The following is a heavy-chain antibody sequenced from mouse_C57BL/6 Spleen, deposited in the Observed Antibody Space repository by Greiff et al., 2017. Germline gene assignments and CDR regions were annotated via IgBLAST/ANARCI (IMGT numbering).Heavy chain of an antibody. CDR1: GYTFTDYN. Sequence: VQLKESGPELVKPGASVKMSCKASGYTFTDYNMHWVKQSHGKSLEWIGYINPNNGGTSYNQKFKGKATLTVNKSSSTAYMELRSLTSEDSAVYYCAVGIKFAYWGQGTLVTVSA. J-gene: IGHJ3*01. D-gene: IGHD1-1*02. CDR3: AVGIKFAY. CDR2: INPNNGGT. V-gene: IGHV1-22*01.